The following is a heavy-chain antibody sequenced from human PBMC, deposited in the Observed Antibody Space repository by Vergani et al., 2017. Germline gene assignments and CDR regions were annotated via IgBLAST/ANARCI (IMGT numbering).Heavy chain of an antibody. V-gene: IGHV3-33*08. CDR1: GFTFSNAW. CDR2: IWYDGSNK. J-gene: IGHJ4*02. CDR3: ARDQSGYSSGWYSGGFDY. D-gene: IGHD6-19*01. Sequence: VQLVESGGGLVKPGGSLRLSCAASGFTFSNAWMSWVRQAPGKGLEWVAVIWYDGSNKYYADSVKGRFTISRDNSKNTLYLQMNSLRAEDTAVYYCARDQSGYSSGWYSGGFDYWGQGTLVTVSS.